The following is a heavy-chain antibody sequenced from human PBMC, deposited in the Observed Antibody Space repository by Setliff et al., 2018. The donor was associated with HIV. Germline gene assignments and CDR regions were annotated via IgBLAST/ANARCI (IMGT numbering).Heavy chain of an antibody. CDR1: GYNFTNYW. CDR2: INPSDSDT. Sequence: GESLKISCQASGYNFTNYWIAWVRQMPGKGLEYMGIINPSDSDTTYSPSFQGQITIPVDKSLRTAYLQLSSLKASDTAVYYCATSDYGGDSGHFQHWGQGTLVTV. J-gene: IGHJ1*01. CDR3: ATSDYGGDSGHFQH. D-gene: IGHD2-21*02. V-gene: IGHV5-51*01.